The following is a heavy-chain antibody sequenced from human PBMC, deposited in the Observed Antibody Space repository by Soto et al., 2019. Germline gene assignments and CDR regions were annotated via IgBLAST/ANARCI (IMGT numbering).Heavy chain of an antibody. CDR1: GYSFASYW. Sequence: PXESLTISCQGSGYSFASYWIGLVRQMPGKDLEWMGIIYPGDSDTRYSPSFQGQVTISADKSLRTAYLQWTSLKASDTALYYCARTRSFTLGFYYDGMDVWGQGTTVTV. CDR3: ARTRSFTLGFYYDGMDV. V-gene: IGHV5-51*01. J-gene: IGHJ6*02. CDR2: IYPGDSDT. D-gene: IGHD6-6*01.